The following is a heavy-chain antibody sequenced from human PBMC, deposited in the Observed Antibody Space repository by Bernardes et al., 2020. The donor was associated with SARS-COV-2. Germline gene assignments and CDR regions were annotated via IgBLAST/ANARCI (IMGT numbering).Heavy chain of an antibody. D-gene: IGHD5-12*01. CDR1: GFTLSSKS. Sequence: GGSLRLSCAASGFTLSSKSMHWVRQAPGKGLEWVAAISYEGSNQYYIDSVKGRFTISRDSSRNTLYLQMNSLRAEDTAVYYCARDGLNALDIWGQGTMVTVSS. J-gene: IGHJ3*02. CDR3: ARDGLNALDI. V-gene: IGHV3-30*04. CDR2: ISYEGSNQ.